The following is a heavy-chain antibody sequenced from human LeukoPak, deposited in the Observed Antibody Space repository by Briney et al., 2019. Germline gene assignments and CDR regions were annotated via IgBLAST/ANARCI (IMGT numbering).Heavy chain of an antibody. Sequence: SQTLSLTCTVSGGSISSGGYYWSWIHQHPGKGLEWIGYIYYSGSTYYNPSLKSRVTISVDTSKNQFSLKLSSVTAAGTAVYYCARGRRITMVRGVTNWFDPWGQGTLVTVSS. CDR2: IYYSGST. CDR3: ARGRRITMVRGVTNWFDP. CDR1: GGSISSGGYY. J-gene: IGHJ5*02. D-gene: IGHD3-10*01. V-gene: IGHV4-31*03.